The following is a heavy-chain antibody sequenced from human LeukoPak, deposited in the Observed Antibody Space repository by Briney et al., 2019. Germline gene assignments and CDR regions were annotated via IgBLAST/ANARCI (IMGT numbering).Heavy chain of an antibody. CDR2: TYYRSKWYN. V-gene: IGHV6-1*01. D-gene: IGHD6-19*01. CDR3: ARDREYSSGWKFLYYMDV. J-gene: IGHJ6*03. CDR1: GDSVSSNSAA. Sequence: SQTLSLTCAISGDSVSSNSAAWNWIRQSPSRGLEWLGRTYYRSKWYNDYAVSVKSRITINPDTSKNQFSLQLNSVTPEDTAVYYCARDREYSSGWKFLYYMDVWGKGTTVTVSS.